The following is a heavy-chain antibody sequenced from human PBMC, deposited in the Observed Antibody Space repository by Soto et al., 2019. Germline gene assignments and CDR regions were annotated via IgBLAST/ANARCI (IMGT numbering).Heavy chain of an antibody. J-gene: IGHJ1*01. D-gene: IGHD2-21*02. CDR1: GFSLNTRGVA. V-gene: IGHV2-5*02. CDR3: SHRPDDFLEYFQH. Sequence: QITLKESGPTLVKPTQPLTLTCTFSGFSLNTRGVAVGWIRQPPGKALEWLALISWDDNKRYSPSLKSRLTITEDTSKSQVVLTMTNMHSVDTATYYCSHRPDDFLEYFQHWGQGTRVTVSS. CDR2: ISWDDNK.